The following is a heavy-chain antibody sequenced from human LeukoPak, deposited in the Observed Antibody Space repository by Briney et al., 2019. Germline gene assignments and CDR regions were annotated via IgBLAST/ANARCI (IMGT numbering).Heavy chain of an antibody. CDR1: GFTFDDYG. V-gene: IGHV3-20*04. CDR3: SRGQASGYDSDWFDP. Sequence: PGGSLRLSCAASGFTFDDYGMSWVRQAPGKGLELVSGINWNGGSTGYEDSVTGRFTISRGNAKNYRYLQMNSLRVEDTALDYFSRGQASGYDSDWFDPWGQGTLVTVSS. CDR2: INWNGGST. J-gene: IGHJ5*02. D-gene: IGHD5-12*01.